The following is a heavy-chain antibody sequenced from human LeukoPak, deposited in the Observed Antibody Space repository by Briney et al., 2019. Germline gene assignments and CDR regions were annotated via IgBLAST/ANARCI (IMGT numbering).Heavy chain of an antibody. CDR1: GGSINTASYY. J-gene: IGHJ4*02. CDR3: ARDRYGDFEDY. D-gene: IGHD4-17*01. CDR2: ISYSGTP. V-gene: IGHV4-30-4*08. Sequence: PSQTLSLTCTVSGGSINTASYYWTWIRQPPGKGLEWIGYISYSGTPYYNPSLNSRITISLDTSKNQFSLRLNSVTAADTAMYYCARDRYGDFEDYWGQGTLVTVSS.